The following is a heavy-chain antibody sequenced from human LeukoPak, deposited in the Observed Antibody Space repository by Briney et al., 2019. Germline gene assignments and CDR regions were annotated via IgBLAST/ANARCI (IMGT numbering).Heavy chain of an antibody. J-gene: IGHJ4*02. CDR3: ARFQWAEFWSGAGGEFDY. D-gene: IGHD3-3*01. CDR2: IYPGDSDT. Sequence: GESLKISCKGSGYSFTSYWIGWVRQMPGKGLEWMGIIYPGDSDTRYSPSFQGQVTISADKSISTAYLQWSSLKASDTAMYYCARFQWAEFWSGAGGEFDYWGQGTLVTVSS. V-gene: IGHV5-51*01. CDR1: GYSFTSYW.